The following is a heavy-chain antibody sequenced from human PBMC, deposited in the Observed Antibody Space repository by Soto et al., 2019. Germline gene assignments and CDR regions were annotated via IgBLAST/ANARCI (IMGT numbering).Heavy chain of an antibody. D-gene: IGHD5-12*01. J-gene: IGHJ3*01. V-gene: IGHV3-23*01. CDR3: VREGRGSFDF. CDR2: IGGRGNSA. Sequence: GGSLSLSCAASGFIFTNYAMNWVRQAPGKGLAWVSVIGGRGNSAYYADSVQGRFTISRDNSKNTLSLQMSSLTADDTDIYYCVREGRGSFDFWGRGTMVTV. CDR1: GFIFTNYA.